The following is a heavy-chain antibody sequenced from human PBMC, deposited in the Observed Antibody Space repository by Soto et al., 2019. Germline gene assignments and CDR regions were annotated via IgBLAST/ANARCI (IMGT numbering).Heavy chain of an antibody. J-gene: IGHJ3*01. CDR3: ARDYYDSSGYPT. CDR1: VGSVISGSYY. V-gene: IGHV4-61*01. Sequence: SETLSLTCTFSVGSVISGSYYWSWIRQPPGKGLEWIGYIYYSGSTNYNPSLKSRVTISVDTSKNQFSLKLSSVTAADTAVYYCARDYYDSSGYPTWGQGTMVTVSS. CDR2: IYYSGST. D-gene: IGHD3-22*01.